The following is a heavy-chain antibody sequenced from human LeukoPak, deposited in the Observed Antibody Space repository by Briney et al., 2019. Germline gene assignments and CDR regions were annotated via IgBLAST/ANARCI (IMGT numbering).Heavy chain of an antibody. V-gene: IGHV4-34*01. CDR1: GGSFSGYY. J-gene: IGHJ4*02. CDR2: INHSGST. Sequence: SETLSLTCAVYGGSFSGYYWSWIRQPPGKGLEWIGEINHSGSTNYNPSLKSRVTISVDTSKNQFSLKLSSVTAADTAVYYCARGWGIDYWGQGTLVTVSS. CDR3: ARGWGIDY. D-gene: IGHD3-16*01.